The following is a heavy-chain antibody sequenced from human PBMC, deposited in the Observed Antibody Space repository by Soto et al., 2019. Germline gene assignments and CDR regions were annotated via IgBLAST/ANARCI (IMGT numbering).Heavy chain of an antibody. CDR3: ASQYYDFWSGHNNWFDP. D-gene: IGHD3-3*01. Sequence: PSETLSLTCTVSGGSISSSSYYWGWIRQPPGKGLEWIGSIYYSGSTYYNPSLKSRVTISVDTSKNQFSLKLSSVTAADTAVYHCASQYYDFWSGHNNWFDPWGQGTLVTVSS. V-gene: IGHV4-39*01. J-gene: IGHJ5*02. CDR1: GGSISSSSYY. CDR2: IYYSGST.